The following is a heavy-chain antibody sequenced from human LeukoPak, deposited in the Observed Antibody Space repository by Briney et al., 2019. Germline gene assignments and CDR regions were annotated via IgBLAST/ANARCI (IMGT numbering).Heavy chain of an antibody. CDR3: ARPGAAIGKGYFQH. J-gene: IGHJ1*01. CDR1: GGSFSGYY. Sequence: SETLSLTCAVYGGSFSGYYWSWIRQPPGKGLEWIGEINHSGITNYNPSLKSRVTISVDTSKNQFSLKLSSVTAADTAVYYCARPGAAIGKGYFQHWGQGTLVTVSP. D-gene: IGHD2-2*02. CDR2: INHSGIT. V-gene: IGHV4-34*01.